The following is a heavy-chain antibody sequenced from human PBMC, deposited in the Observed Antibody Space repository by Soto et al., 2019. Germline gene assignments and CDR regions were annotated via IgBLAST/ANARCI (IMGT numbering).Heavy chain of an antibody. CDR1: GFTFSAYW. CDR2: INMDGSTT. CDR3: ARVAVGAYWFDP. V-gene: IGHV3-74*01. J-gene: IGHJ5*02. Sequence: EVQLVESGGGLVQPGGSLRLSCATSGFTFSAYWMHWVRQAPGKGLVWVSRINMDGSTTSYEDSVKGRFTISRDNAKNTLDLQMNSLRAEDTAVYFCARVAVGAYWFDPWGQGTPVTVSS. D-gene: IGHD1-26*01.